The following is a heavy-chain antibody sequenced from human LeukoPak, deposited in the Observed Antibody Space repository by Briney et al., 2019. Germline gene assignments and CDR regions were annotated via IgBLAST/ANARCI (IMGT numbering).Heavy chain of an antibody. D-gene: IGHD3-10*01. Sequence: RASVKVSCKVSGHSLNEISMYWVRQAPGKGLECMGVFDPEDGETIYAQRFKGRLTLTGDTSTDTVYMDLSSLRSEDTAVYYCAADLWFGDSVWFDPWGQGTLVTVSS. CDR2: FDPEDGET. J-gene: IGHJ5*02. V-gene: IGHV1-24*01. CDR1: GHSLNEIS. CDR3: AADLWFGDSVWFDP.